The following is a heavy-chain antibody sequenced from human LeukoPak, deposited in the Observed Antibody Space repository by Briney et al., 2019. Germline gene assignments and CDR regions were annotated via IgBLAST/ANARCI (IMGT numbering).Heavy chain of an antibody. CDR3: ARRGVAYYDILTGLYYGMDV. J-gene: IGHJ6*02. CDR1: GFTFSSYS. CDR2: ISSSSSYI. V-gene: IGHV3-21*01. D-gene: IGHD3-9*01. Sequence: GGSLRLSCAASGFTFSSYSMNWVRQAPGKGLEWASSISSSSSYIYYADSVKGRFTISRDNAKNSLYLQMNSLRAEDTAVYYCARRGVAYYDILTGLYYGMDVWGQGTTVTVSS.